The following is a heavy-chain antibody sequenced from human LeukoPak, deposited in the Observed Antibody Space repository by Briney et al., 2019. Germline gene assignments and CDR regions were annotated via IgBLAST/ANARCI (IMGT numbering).Heavy chain of an antibody. Sequence: GGSLRLSCVASGFTFSSYSMSWVRQAPGKELEWVANIKHDGSDHYYADSVAGRFTISRDNAKNSLYLEMSSLRAEDAAVYFCVRHPGSYNVLTGYSYYFDYWGQATLVTVSS. V-gene: IGHV3-7*01. D-gene: IGHD3-9*01. J-gene: IGHJ4*02. CDR1: GFTFSSYS. CDR3: VRHPGSYNVLTGYSYYFDY. CDR2: IKHDGSDH.